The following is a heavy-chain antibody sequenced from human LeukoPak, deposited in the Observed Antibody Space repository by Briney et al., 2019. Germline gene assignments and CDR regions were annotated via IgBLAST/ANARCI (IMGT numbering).Heavy chain of an antibody. CDR3: AKDRRGPAAGTWYFES. CDR2: ITASAAST. CDR1: GCTFSSNA. Sequence: GGSLRLSCAASGCTFSSNAMGWVRQAPGKGLEWVSAITASAASTYYADSVKGRFTISRDNSKNTLYLQMNSLRAEDTAIYYCAKDRRGPAAGTWYFESWGQGNLVTVSS. J-gene: IGHJ4*02. V-gene: IGHV3-23*01. D-gene: IGHD6-13*01.